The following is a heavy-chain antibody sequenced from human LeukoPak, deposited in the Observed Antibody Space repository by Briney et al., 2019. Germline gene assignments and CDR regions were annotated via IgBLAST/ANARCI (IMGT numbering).Heavy chain of an antibody. CDR1: RFTFNTHW. J-gene: IGHJ4*02. CDR2: INSDGSST. CDR3: ARVAYSYGLLDY. Sequence: GGSLRLSCAASRFTFNTHWMRWVRQAPGKGLVWVSGINSDGSSTSYADSVKGRFTNSRDNAKNTLFLQMNSLRAEDTAVYYCARVAYSYGLLDYWGQGTLVTVSS. D-gene: IGHD2-15*01. V-gene: IGHV3-74*01.